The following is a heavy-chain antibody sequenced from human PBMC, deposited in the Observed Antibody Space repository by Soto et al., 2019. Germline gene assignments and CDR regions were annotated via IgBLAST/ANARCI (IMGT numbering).Heavy chain of an antibody. Sequence: PSETLSLTCSVSGASISSRDYYWGRIRQTPGKGLEWIGNIDYSGVTYYNPSLKSRVTVSKDTSKNQFSLKVASVTAADTAIYYCGRVMIGTSRHTDSDYWGQGTQVTVSS. CDR3: GRVMIGTSRHTDSDY. D-gene: IGHD2-2*01. CDR1: GASISSRDYY. CDR2: IDYSGVT. V-gene: IGHV4-39*01. J-gene: IGHJ4*02.